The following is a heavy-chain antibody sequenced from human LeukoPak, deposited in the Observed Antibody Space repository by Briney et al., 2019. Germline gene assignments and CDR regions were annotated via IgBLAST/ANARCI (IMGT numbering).Heavy chain of an antibody. Sequence: PGGSLRLSCAASGFTFSSYEMNWVRQAPGKGLEWVSYISSSGSTIYYADSVKGRFTISRDNAKNSLYLQMNSLRAEDTAVYYCARAPRRYKSPSWGQGTLVTVSS. CDR2: ISSSGSTI. CDR3: ARAPRRYKSPS. CDR1: GFTFSSYE. J-gene: IGHJ5*02. D-gene: IGHD1-1*01. V-gene: IGHV3-48*03.